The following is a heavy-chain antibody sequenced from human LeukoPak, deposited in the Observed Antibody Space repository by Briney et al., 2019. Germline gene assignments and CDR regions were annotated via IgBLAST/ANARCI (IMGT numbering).Heavy chain of an antibody. J-gene: IGHJ4*02. V-gene: IGHV3-21*01. CDR1: GFTFSSYS. CDR2: ISSSSSYI. Sequence: PGGSLRLSCAASGFTFSSYSMNWVRQAPGKGLEWVSSISSSSSYIYYADSLKGRFTISRDNAKNSLYLQMNSLRAEDTAVYYCARDGRLYCSGGSCYLVDYWGQGTLVTVPS. D-gene: IGHD2-15*01. CDR3: ARDGRLYCSGGSCYLVDY.